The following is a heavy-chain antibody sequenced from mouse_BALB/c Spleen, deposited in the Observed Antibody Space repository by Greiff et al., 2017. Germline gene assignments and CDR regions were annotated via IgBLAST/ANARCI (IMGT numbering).Heavy chain of an antibody. CDR2: ISNGGGST. D-gene: IGHD2-4*01. V-gene: IGHV5-12-2*01. Sequence: EVKLVESGGGLVQPGGSLKLSCAASGFTFTSYTMSWVRQTPEKRLEWVAYISNGGGSTYYPDTVKVRFTISRDNAKNTLYLQMSSLKSEDTAMYYCARQTMISLYAYWGQGTLVTVSA. CDR1: GFTFTSYT. J-gene: IGHJ3*01. CDR3: ARQTMISLYAY.